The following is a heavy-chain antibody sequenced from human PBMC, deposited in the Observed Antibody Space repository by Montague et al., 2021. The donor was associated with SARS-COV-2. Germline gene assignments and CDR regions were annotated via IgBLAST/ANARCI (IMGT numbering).Heavy chain of an antibody. CDR3: ARIPVGSKYYFDF. V-gene: IGHV6-1*01. CDR1: GDSVGSEIAT. J-gene: IGHJ4*02. Sequence: CAISGDSVGSEIATWKWVRQTPARGPEWLGRTYYRSKWNNDYAESVKSRITIDPDTSKHQFSLHLNSVTPEDTAVYYCARIPVGSKYYFDFWGQGTLVTVSS. D-gene: IGHD2-2*01. CDR2: TYYRSKWNN.